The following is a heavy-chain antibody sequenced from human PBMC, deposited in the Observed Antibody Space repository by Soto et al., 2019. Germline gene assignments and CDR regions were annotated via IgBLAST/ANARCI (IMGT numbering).Heavy chain of an antibody. D-gene: IGHD3-10*01. CDR2: IYSGGST. Sequence: PGGSLRLSCAASGFTVSSNYMSWVRQAPGKGLEWVSVIYSGGSTYYADSVKGRFTISRDNSKNTLYLQMNSLRAEDTAVYYCARDRAVRGVKGSYYYYYYGMDVWGQGTTVTVSS. CDR1: GFTVSSNY. J-gene: IGHJ6*02. CDR3: ARDRAVRGVKGSYYYYYYGMDV. V-gene: IGHV3-53*01.